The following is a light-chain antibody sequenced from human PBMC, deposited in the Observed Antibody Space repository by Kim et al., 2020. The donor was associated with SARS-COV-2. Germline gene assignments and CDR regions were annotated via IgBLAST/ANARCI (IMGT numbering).Light chain of an antibody. CDR3: QQSYSTPHYT. CDR2: ATS. CDR1: QSISRY. J-gene: IGKJ2*01. V-gene: IGKV1-39*01. Sequence: ASIGDSVTITCRASQSISRYLNWYQQKPGKAPKLLIYATSVLQSGVPSRFSGSGSGTDFTLTITSLQPEDFATYYCQQSYSTPHYTFGQGTKLEI.